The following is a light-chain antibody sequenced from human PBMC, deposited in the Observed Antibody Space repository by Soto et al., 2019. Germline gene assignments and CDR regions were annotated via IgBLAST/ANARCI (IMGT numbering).Light chain of an antibody. J-gene: IGLJ3*02. Sequence: QSALTQPASVSGSPGQSITFSCTGTSSGVGGYNYVSWFQQHPGKAPKLIIYEVTNRPSGVSNRFSGSKSGNTASLTISGLQSEDEADYYCSSYTSSITWVFGGGTKLTVL. CDR1: SSGVGGYNY. CDR3: SSYTSSITWV. V-gene: IGLV2-14*01. CDR2: EVT.